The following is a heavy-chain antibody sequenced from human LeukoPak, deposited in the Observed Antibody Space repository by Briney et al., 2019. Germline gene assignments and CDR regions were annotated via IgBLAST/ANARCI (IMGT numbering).Heavy chain of an antibody. D-gene: IGHD6-19*01. CDR1: GGSISGSSYY. V-gene: IGHV4-39*07. CDR3: ASDYRIAVAGRVGWRY. J-gene: IGHJ4*02. CDR2: IYYSGST. Sequence: SEPRSLTCTVSGGSISGSSYYWAWIRQPPGKGLEWIGSIYYSGSTYYNPSLKSRVTISVDTFKNQFSLKLSSVTAADTAVYYCASDYRIAVAGRVGWRYWGQGTLVTVSS.